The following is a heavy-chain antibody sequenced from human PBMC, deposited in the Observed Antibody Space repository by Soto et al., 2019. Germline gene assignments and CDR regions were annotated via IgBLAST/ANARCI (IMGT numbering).Heavy chain of an antibody. CDR2: ISAYNGNT. V-gene: IGHV1-18*01. CDR3: ARDRPAALIYYYYGMDV. Sequence: ASVTVSCQASGYTFTSYGISWVRQAPGQGLEWMGWISAYNGNTNYAQKLQGRVTMTTDTSTSTAYMELRSLRSDDTAVYYCARDRPAALIYYYYGMDVWGQGTTVTVSS. J-gene: IGHJ6*02. CDR1: GYTFTSYG. D-gene: IGHD2-2*01.